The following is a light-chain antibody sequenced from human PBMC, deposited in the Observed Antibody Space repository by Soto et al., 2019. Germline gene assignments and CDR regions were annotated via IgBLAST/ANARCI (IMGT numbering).Light chain of an antibody. CDR1: QSVSNN. V-gene: IGKV3-15*01. CDR2: GAA. J-gene: IGKJ1*01. CDR3: QQYNIWWT. Sequence: EVVMTQSPATLSVSPGERATLSCRASQSVSNNLAWYQQKPGQAPRLLIYGAATRATGIPARFSGSGSGTEFTLTLSSLQSEDFAVYYCQQYNIWWTFGQGTKVEIK.